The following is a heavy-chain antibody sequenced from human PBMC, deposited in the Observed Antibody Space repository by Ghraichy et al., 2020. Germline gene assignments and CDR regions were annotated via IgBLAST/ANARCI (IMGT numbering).Heavy chain of an antibody. CDR1: GFIFRNYA. D-gene: IGHD3-22*01. J-gene: IGHJ4*02. CDR2: IGGSSGIT. CDR3: AKGAHYYDSSGYRYFDY. Sequence: GGSLRLSCAASGFIFRNYAMSWVRLAPGKGLEWVSTIGGSSGITTYADSVKGRFTISRDNSKNTLFLQMNSLRAEDTAAYYCAKGAHYYDSSGYRYFDYWGQGTRVAVSS. V-gene: IGHV3-23*01.